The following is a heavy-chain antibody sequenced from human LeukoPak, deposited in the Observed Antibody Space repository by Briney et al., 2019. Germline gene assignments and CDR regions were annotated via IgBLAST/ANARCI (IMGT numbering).Heavy chain of an antibody. CDR2: IYTSGST. D-gene: IGHD6-6*01. CDR1: GGSISSYY. V-gene: IGHV4-4*08. CDR3: ARDLWYSTSSGDV. Sequence: PSETLSLTCTVSGGSISSYYWSWIRQPPGKGLEWIGRIYTSGSTNYNPSLKSRVTISVDTSKNQFSLKLSSVTAADTAVYYCARDLWYSTSSGDVWGKGTTVTVSS. J-gene: IGHJ6*04.